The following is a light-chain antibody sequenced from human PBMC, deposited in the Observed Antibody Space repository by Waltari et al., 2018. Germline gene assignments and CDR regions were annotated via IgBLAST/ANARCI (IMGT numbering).Light chain of an antibody. J-gene: IGKJ4*01. CDR1: LGISDH. Sequence: DIQMTQSPSSLSASVGDRVSITCQASLGISDHLHWYQQKPGKAPKLLIYDASTLRTGVPSRFIGSGSGTDFNFTITSLQPEDIATYYCQHFDNLLLTFGGGTKVEIK. CDR2: DAS. V-gene: IGKV1-33*01. CDR3: QHFDNLLLT.